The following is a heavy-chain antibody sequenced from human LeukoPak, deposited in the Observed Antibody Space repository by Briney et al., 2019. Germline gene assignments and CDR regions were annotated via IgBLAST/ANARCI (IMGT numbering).Heavy chain of an antibody. J-gene: IGHJ4*02. V-gene: IGHV4-38-2*02. D-gene: IGHD4-11*01. Sequence: SETLSLTCTVSGYSISSAYHWGWIRQPPGKGLEWIGSIYRSGSTYYNPSLKSRVTISVDTSKNHFSLKLTSVTAADTAVYYCARAEWTVTHSGIDYWGQGTLVAVSS. CDR3: ARAEWTVTHSGIDY. CDR2: IYRSGST. CDR1: GYSISSAYH.